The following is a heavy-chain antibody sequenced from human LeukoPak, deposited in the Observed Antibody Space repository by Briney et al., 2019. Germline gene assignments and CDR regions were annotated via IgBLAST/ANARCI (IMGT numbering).Heavy chain of an antibody. CDR2: IYPRGST. Sequence: SETLSLTCTVSGGSISRYYWSWIRQPAGKGLEWIGRIYPRGSTNDNPSLKTRVTMSVDTSKNQFSLKLTSVTAADTAVYYCARGRYCSADICSGGDAFDIWGQGTMVSVSS. D-gene: IGHD2-15*01. V-gene: IGHV4-4*07. CDR3: ARGRYCSADICSGGDAFDI. CDR1: GGSISRYY. J-gene: IGHJ3*02.